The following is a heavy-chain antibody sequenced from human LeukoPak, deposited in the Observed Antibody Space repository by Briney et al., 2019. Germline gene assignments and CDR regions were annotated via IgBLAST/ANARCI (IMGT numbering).Heavy chain of an antibody. Sequence: GGSLRLSCEASGFTLSSCALSWVRLAPGKGLEWVSAISGGGGKTWYADSVKGRFTISRDNSKNTLYLQMNSLRAEDTALYYCAKDPIVFNSGDYYLGAFNIWGQGAMVTVSS. CDR2: ISGGGGKT. D-gene: IGHD2-21*02. CDR3: AKDPIVFNSGDYYLGAFNI. V-gene: IGHV3-23*01. J-gene: IGHJ3*02. CDR1: GFTLSSCA.